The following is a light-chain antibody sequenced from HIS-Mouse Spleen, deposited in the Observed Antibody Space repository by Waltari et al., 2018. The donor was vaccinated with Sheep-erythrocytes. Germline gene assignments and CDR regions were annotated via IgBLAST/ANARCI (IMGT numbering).Light chain of an antibody. Sequence: QSALTQPASVSGSPGQSITIYCHGTSSDVGSQNLVSRYQQHPGTAPKLMSYGGSKRPSGVSNRFSGSNSGNTASLTISGLQAEDEADYYCCSYAGSSTPWVFGGGTKLTVL. CDR3: CSYAGSSTPWV. CDR2: GGS. J-gene: IGLJ3*02. V-gene: IGLV2-23*01. CDR1: SSDVGSQNL.